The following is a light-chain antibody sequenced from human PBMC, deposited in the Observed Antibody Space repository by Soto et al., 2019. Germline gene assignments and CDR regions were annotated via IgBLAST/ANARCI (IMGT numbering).Light chain of an antibody. CDR2: EAS. CDR1: QSIGLW. J-gene: IGKJ2*02. CDR3: QQYSTYSRCT. V-gene: IGKV1-5*03. Sequence: DIQMTQSPSTLSVSVGDRVTITCRASQSIGLWLAWYQQKPGKAPKVLIYEASSLESGVPSRFSGSGSGTEFTLTISSLQPDDFATYYCQQYSTYSRCTFGQGTKLEIK.